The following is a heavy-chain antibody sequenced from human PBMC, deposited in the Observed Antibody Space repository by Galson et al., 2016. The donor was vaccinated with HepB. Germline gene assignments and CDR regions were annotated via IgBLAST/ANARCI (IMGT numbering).Heavy chain of an antibody. J-gene: IGHJ6*02. CDR1: GDSISNFNW. CDR2: IYHSGST. Sequence: SETLSLTCAVSGDSISNFNWWNWVRQPPGKGLEWIGEIYHSGSTNYNPSLKSRVTISVDKSKNQFSLKLSSVTAADTAVCYCARGVKLESAVIHYYYYHGMDVWGQGTTVTVSS. D-gene: IGHD6-13*01. CDR3: ARGVKLESAVIHYYYYHGMDV. V-gene: IGHV4-4*02.